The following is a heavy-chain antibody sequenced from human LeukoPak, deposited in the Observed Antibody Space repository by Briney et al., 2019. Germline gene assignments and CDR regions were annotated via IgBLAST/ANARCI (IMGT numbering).Heavy chain of an antibody. D-gene: IGHD2-15*01. Sequence: PSETLSLTCTVSGGSISSGVYYWSWIRQPPGKGLEWIGEINHSGSTNYNPSLKSRVTISVDTSKNQFSLKLSSVTAADTAVYYCARGFWIGHPSGGPSLSSMPNDYWGQGTLVTVSS. CDR1: GGSISSGVYY. V-gene: IGHV4-39*07. CDR3: ARGFWIGHPSGGPSLSSMPNDY. J-gene: IGHJ4*02. CDR2: INHSGST.